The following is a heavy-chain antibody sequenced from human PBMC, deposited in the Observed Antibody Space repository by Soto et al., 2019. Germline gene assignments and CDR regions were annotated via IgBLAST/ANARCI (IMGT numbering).Heavy chain of an antibody. CDR1: GYTFTSYG. Sequence: GASVKVSCKASGYTFTSYGISWVRQAPGQGLEWMGWISAYNGNTNYAQKLQGRVTMTTDTSTSTAYMELRSLRSDDTAVYYCAKAPSGSGSPYFDYWGQGTLVTVSS. CDR3: AKAPSGSGSPYFDY. D-gene: IGHD3-10*01. CDR2: ISAYNGNT. J-gene: IGHJ4*02. V-gene: IGHV1-18*01.